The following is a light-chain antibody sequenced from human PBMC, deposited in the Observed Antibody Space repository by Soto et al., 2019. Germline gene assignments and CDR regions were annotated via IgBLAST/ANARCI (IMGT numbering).Light chain of an antibody. Sequence: QSVLTQPPSASGTPGQRVTISCSGSSSNIGSNYVYWYQQLPGTAPKLLIYRNDQRPSGVPDRFSGSKSGTSASLAISGLRSDDEADYYCAAWDDSLSGVVFGGGTKLTVL. CDR2: RND. J-gene: IGLJ3*02. CDR1: SSNIGSNY. V-gene: IGLV1-47*01. CDR3: AAWDDSLSGVV.